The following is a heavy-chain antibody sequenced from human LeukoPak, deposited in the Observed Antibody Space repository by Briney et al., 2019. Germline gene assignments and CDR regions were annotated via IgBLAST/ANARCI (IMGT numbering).Heavy chain of an antibody. CDR3: GRGAWELLQLHFDY. CDR1: GYTFTGYY. D-gene: IGHD1-26*01. CDR2: INPNSGGT. Sequence: ASVKVSCKASGYTFTGYYMHWVRQAPGQGLEWMGWINPNSGGTNYAQKFQGWVTMTRDTSISTAYMELSRLRSDDTAVYYCGRGAWELLQLHFDYWGQGTLVTVSS. J-gene: IGHJ4*02. V-gene: IGHV1-2*04.